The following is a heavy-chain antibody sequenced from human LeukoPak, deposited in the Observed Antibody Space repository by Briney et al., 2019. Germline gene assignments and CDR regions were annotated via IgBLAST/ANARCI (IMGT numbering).Heavy chain of an antibody. Sequence: PGGSLRLSCAASGFAFSDYYMNWIRQAPGKGLEWVSYISSSSSYTNYADSVKGRFTISRDNAKNSLYLQTNSLRAEDTAVYYCAKARLRNDAFDIWGQGTRVTVSS. CDR2: ISSSSSYT. D-gene: IGHD4-17*01. V-gene: IGHV3-11*03. CDR1: GFAFSDYY. CDR3: AKARLRNDAFDI. J-gene: IGHJ3*02.